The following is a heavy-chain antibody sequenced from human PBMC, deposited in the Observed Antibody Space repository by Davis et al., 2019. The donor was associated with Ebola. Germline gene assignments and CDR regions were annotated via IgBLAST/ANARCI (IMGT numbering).Heavy chain of an antibody. Sequence: GESLKISCAASGFTFSSYSMNWVRQAPGKGLEWVSYISSSSSTIYYADSVKGRFTISRDNAKNSLYLQMNSLRAEDTAVYYCAREGTLWFGELLFREYGMDVWGQGTTVTVSS. CDR2: ISSSSSTI. V-gene: IGHV3-48*04. D-gene: IGHD3-10*01. J-gene: IGHJ6*02. CDR1: GFTFSSYS. CDR3: AREGTLWFGELLFREYGMDV.